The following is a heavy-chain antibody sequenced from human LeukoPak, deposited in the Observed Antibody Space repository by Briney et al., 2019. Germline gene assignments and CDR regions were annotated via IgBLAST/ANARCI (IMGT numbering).Heavy chain of an antibody. J-gene: IGHJ3*02. D-gene: IGHD4-17*01. CDR2: IIPIFGTA. V-gene: IGHV1-69*05. CDR3: ARELGDCGDYVDAFDI. CDR1: GGTFSSYA. Sequence: RRASVKVSCKASGGTFSSYAISWVRQAPGQGLEWMGRIIPIFGTANYAQKFQGRVTITTDESTSTAYMELSSLRSEDTAVYYCARELGDCGDYVDAFDIWGQGTMVTVSS.